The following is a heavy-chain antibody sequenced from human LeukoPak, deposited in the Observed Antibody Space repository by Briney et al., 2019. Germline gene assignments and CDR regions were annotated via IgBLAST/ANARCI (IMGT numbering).Heavy chain of an antibody. Sequence: GGSLRLSCAASGFTFDDYAMHWVRHAPGKGLEWVSGISWNSGSIGYADSVKGRFTISRDNAKNSLYLQMNSLRAEDTALYYCAKDLVAGTSGYYFDYWGQGTLVTVSS. J-gene: IGHJ4*02. D-gene: IGHD6-19*01. V-gene: IGHV3-9*01. CDR1: GFTFDDYA. CDR3: AKDLVAGTSGYYFDY. CDR2: ISWNSGSI.